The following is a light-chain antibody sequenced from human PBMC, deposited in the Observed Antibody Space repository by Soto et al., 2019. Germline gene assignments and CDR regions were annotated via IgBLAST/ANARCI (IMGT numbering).Light chain of an antibody. CDR2: DVS. J-gene: IGLJ1*01. Sequence: LTQPRSVSGSPGQSVTISCAGTSSDVGGYNYVSWYQQHPGKAPKLMIYDVSKRPSGVPDRFSGSKSGNTASLTISGLQANDEADYYCCSYAGRYTYVFGTGTKV. CDR3: CSYAGRYTYV. V-gene: IGLV2-11*01. CDR1: SSDVGGYNY.